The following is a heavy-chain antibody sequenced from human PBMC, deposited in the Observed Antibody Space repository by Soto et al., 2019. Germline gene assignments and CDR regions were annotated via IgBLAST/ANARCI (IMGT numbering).Heavy chain of an antibody. CDR3: ARVSRSWYYDSSGYYDGYYFDY. CDR2: IYHSGST. CDR1: GGSISSGGYS. D-gene: IGHD3-22*01. J-gene: IGHJ4*02. V-gene: IGHV4-30-2*01. Sequence: SETLSLTCAVSGGSISSGGYSWGWIRQPPGKGLEWIGYIYHSGSTYYNPSLKSRATISVDRSKNQFSLKLSSVTAADTAVYYCARVSRSWYYDSSGYYDGYYFDYWGQGTLVTVSS.